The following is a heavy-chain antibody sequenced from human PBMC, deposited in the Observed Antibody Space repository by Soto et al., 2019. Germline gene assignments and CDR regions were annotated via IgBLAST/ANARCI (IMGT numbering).Heavy chain of an antibody. CDR3: ASWNSGSYFAFDI. CDR2: IYYSGST. Sequence: SETLSLTCTVSGGSVSSGSYYWSWIRQPPGKGLEWIGYIYYSGSTNYNPSLKSRVTISVDTSKNQFSLKLSSVTAADPAVYYCASWNSGSYFAFDIWGQGTMVTVSS. V-gene: IGHV4-61*01. J-gene: IGHJ3*02. CDR1: GGSVSSGSYY. D-gene: IGHD1-26*01.